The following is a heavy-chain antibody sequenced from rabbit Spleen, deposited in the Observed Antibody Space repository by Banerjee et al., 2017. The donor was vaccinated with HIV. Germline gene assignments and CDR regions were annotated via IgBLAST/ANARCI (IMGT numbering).Heavy chain of an antibody. J-gene: IGHJ4*01. CDR1: GFSFSAGYY. CDR3: ARGSAAMTMVITGYYLSL. V-gene: IGHV1S40*01. Sequence: QSLEESGGDLVKPGASLTLTCTASGFSFSAGYYICWVRQAPGKGLEWIGCIYPDGIGSTAFASWAKGRFTISKTSSTTVTLQMTSLTAADTATYFCARGSAAMTMVITGYYLSLWGQGTLVTVS. CDR2: IYPDGIGST. D-gene: IGHD2-1*01.